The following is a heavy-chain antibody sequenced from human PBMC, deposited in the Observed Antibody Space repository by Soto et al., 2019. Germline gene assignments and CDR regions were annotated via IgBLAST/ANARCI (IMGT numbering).Heavy chain of an antibody. Sequence: PGGSLRLSCAASGFTFSSYWMSWVRQAPGKGLEWVANIKQDGSEKYYVDSVKGRFTISRDNAKNSLYLQMNSLRAEDTAVYYCAREGRSRIAARTGPYWGQGTLVTVSS. V-gene: IGHV3-7*03. CDR2: IKQDGSEK. CDR3: AREGRSRIAARTGPY. D-gene: IGHD6-6*01. CDR1: GFTFSSYW. J-gene: IGHJ4*02.